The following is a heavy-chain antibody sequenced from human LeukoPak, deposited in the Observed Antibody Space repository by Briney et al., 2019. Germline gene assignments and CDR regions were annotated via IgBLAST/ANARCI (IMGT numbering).Heavy chain of an antibody. CDR3: ARGGQGDGYSADEAFDI. CDR1: GDSVSSNSS. D-gene: IGHD5-18*01. CDR2: TYYRSKWYN. Sequence: SQTLSLTCAISGDSVSSNSSWNWIRQSPSRGLEWLGRTYYRSKWYNDYVVSVKSRININPDTSKNQFSLQLNSVTPEDTAVYYCARGGQGDGYSADEAFDIWGQGTMVTVS. J-gene: IGHJ3*02. V-gene: IGHV6-1*01.